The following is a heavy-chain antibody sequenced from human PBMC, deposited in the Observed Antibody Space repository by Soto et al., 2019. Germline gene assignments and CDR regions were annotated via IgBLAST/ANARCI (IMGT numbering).Heavy chain of an antibody. D-gene: IGHD1-26*01. J-gene: IGHJ4*02. V-gene: IGHV4-4*02. CDR2: IHRDGVT. CDR1: GGSTSSSDW. CDR3: AGRPEIHPR. Sequence: QVHLQESGPGLVKPSETLSLTCAISGGSTSSSDWWTWVRQPPGEGLEWIGEIHRDGVTNYNSSLKSRLTISLDQSSNPFSLSLPSVTAADAAVYFCAGRPEIHPRWGQGILVPVSS.